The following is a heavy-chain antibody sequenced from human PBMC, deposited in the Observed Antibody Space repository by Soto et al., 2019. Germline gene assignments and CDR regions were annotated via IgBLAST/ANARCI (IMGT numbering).Heavy chain of an antibody. D-gene: IGHD3-22*01. CDR1: GYTFTSYA. Sequence: ASVKVSCKASGYTFTSYAMHWVRQAPGQRLEWMGWINAGNGNTKYEQKLQGRVTMTTDTSTSTAYMELRSLRSDDTAVYYCARESYYDSSGIEWFDPWGQGTLVTVSS. V-gene: IGHV1-3*01. CDR2: INAGNGNT. J-gene: IGHJ5*02. CDR3: ARESYYDSSGIEWFDP.